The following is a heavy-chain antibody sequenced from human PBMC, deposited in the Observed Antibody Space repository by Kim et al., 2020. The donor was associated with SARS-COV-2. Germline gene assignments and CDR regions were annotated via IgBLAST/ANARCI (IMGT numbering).Heavy chain of an antibody. D-gene: IGHD4-17*01. J-gene: IGHJ6*03. CDR1: GFTFNAYW. CDR2: TNPDGSQK. Sequence: GGSLRLSCEASGFTFNAYWMAWVRQAPGKGLEWLANTNPDGSQKYYLDSVRGRFTISRDNTKNTLYLQMSSLRPEDTAVYYCAREGISGDAVMDVWGKGTTVTASS. V-gene: IGHV3-7*03. CDR3: AREGISGDAVMDV.